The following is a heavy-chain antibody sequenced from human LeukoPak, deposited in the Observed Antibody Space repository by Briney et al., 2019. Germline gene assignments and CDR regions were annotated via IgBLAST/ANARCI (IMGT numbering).Heavy chain of an antibody. CDR3: ARVGLYYDSSGYYRTFDY. Sequence: PGGSLRLSCAASGFTFSSYEMNWVRQAPGKGLEWVSYISSSGSTIYYADSVKGRFTISRDNAKNSLYLQMNSLRAEDTAVYYCARVGLYYDSSGYYRTFDYWGQGTLVTVSS. CDR1: GFTFSSYE. CDR2: ISSSGSTI. V-gene: IGHV3-48*03. J-gene: IGHJ4*02. D-gene: IGHD3-22*01.